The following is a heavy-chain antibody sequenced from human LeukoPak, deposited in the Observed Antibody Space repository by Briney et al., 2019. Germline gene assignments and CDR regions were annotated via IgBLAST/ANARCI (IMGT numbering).Heavy chain of an antibody. J-gene: IGHJ6*03. CDR3: ARASSGSYFSYYMDV. CDR1: GYTFTGYY. CDR2: INPNSGGT. V-gene: IGHV1-2*02. D-gene: IGHD1-26*01. Sequence: ASVQVSCKASGYTFTGYYMYWVRQAPGQGLEWMGWINPNSGGTNYAQKFQGRVTMTTDTSISTAYMELSRLRSDDTAVYYCARASSGSYFSYYMDVWGKGTTVTISS.